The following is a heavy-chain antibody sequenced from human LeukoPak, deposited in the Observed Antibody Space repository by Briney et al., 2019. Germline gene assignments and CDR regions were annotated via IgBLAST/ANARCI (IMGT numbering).Heavy chain of an antibody. J-gene: IGHJ4*02. CDR3: ARDNYYDSSGYLAY. CDR2: ISYDGSNK. D-gene: IGHD3-22*01. V-gene: IGHV3-30-3*01. Sequence: PGRSLRLSCAASGFTFSSYAMHWVRQAPGKGLEWVAVISYDGSNKYYADSVKGRFTISRDNSKNTLYLQMNSLRAEDTAVYYCARDNYYDSSGYLAYWGQGTQVTVSS. CDR1: GFTFSSYA.